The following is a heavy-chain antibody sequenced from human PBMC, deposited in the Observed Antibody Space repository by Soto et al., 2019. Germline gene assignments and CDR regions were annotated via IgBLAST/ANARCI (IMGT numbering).Heavy chain of an antibody. V-gene: IGHV4-34*01. CDR3: ARDLLYYDFWSGYYRRYYNWFDP. Sequence: PSETLSLTCAVYGGSFSGYYWSWIRQPPGKGLEWIGEINHSGSTNYNPSLKSRVTISVDTSKNQFSLKLSSVTAADTAVYYCARDLLYYDFWSGYYRRYYNWFDPWGQGTLVTVS. D-gene: IGHD3-3*01. CDR1: GGSFSGYY. J-gene: IGHJ5*02. CDR2: INHSGST.